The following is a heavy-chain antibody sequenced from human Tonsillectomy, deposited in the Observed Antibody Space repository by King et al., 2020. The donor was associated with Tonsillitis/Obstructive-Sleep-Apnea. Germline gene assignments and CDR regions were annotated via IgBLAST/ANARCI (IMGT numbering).Heavy chain of an antibody. V-gene: IGHV5-51*03. J-gene: IGHJ4*02. CDR1: GYTFSSYW. D-gene: IGHD4-23*01. CDR3: SRLSLDYGGTSRGFDY. Sequence: ELQLVQSGAEVKKPGESLKISCKGSGYTFSSYWIGWVRQMPGKGLEWMGIIYPGDSDTRYSPSFQSQVTISADKSISTAYLQWSSLKASDNAIYYCSRLSLDYGGTSRGFDYWGQGTLVTVSS. CDR2: IYPGDSDT.